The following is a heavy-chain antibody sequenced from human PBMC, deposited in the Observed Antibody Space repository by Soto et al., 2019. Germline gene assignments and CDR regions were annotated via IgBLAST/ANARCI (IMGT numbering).Heavy chain of an antibody. V-gene: IGHV4-4*02. Sequence: PSETLSLTCAVSGGSISSSNWWSWVRQPPGKGLEWIGEIYHSGTTNYNPSLKSRVTISVDKSKNQFSLRLSSVTAADTAVYYCAFLNDYDDSFDMWGQGTMVTVSS. CDR2: IYHSGTT. CDR3: AFLNDYDDSFDM. D-gene: IGHD4-17*01. J-gene: IGHJ3*02. CDR1: GGSISSSNW.